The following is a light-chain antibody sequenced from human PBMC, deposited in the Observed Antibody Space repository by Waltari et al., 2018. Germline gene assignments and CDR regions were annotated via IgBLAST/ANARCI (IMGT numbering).Light chain of an antibody. J-gene: IGLJ2*01. CDR2: RNK. CDR3: AAWDDSLNGVV. Sequence: QSVLTQPPSASGTPGQRVTISCSGSSSNIGSNTVNWYQQLPGTAPKLLNYRNKQRPSGVPDRFSGSKSGTSASLAISGLQSEDEADYYCAAWDDSLNGVVFGGGTKLTVL. V-gene: IGLV1-44*01. CDR1: SSNIGSNT.